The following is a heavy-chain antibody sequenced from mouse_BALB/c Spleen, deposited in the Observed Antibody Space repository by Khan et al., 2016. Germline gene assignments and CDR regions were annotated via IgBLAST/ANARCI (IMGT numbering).Heavy chain of an antibody. J-gene: IGHJ1*01. D-gene: IGHD1-1*01. CDR1: GFIFNNYV. CDR3: ARGRYYGSGPYWYFDV. V-gene: IGHV5-6-5*01. CDR2: VTSGGNI. Sequence: EVELVESGGGLVKPGGSLKLSCAASGFIFNNYVMSWVRQTPEKRLEWVASVTSGGNIYYPDSVKGRFTISSDTARNILYLQIGSPMSEDAAMYYCARGRYYGSGPYWYFDVWGAGTTVTVSS.